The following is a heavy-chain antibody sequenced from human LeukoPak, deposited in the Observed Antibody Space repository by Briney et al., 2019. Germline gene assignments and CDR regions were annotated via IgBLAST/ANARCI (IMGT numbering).Heavy chain of an antibody. V-gene: IGHV3-30*18. D-gene: IGHD1/OR15-1a*01. CDR1: GFTFTTFG. CDR3: AKINNNDDY. J-gene: IGHJ4*02. CDR2: ISPHGDIE. Sequence: GGSLRLSCAASGFTFTTFGIHWVRQAPGKGLEWVAAISPHGDIEYYTDSVKGRFTISRDNSKNMIYLQMNSLRGEDSAVYYCAKINNNDDYWGQGNLDTVSS.